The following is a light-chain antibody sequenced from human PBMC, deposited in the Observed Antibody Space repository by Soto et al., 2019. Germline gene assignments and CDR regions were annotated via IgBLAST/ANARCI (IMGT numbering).Light chain of an antibody. CDR2: DVS. J-gene: IGLJ2*01. CDR3: SSYTSSSPVV. Sequence: QSALTQPASVSGSPGQSITISCTGTSSDVGGYNYVSWYQQHPGKAPKLMIYDVSNRPSGVSNRFSGSKSGNTASLTISGLQAEDEADYYCSSYTSSSPVVFGGGTKRTVL. CDR1: SSDVGGYNY. V-gene: IGLV2-14*01.